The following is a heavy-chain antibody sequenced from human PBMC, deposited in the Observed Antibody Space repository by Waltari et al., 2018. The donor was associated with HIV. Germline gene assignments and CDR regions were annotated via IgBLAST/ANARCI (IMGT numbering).Heavy chain of an antibody. CDR1: GSNFTDYD. Sequence: QVQLVPSGSTMKNPGASVKGPCKTSGSNFTDYDVNWVRQATGQGLEWLGWMNSDSGNTGYAQKFKDRVNMTRETSTRILYMELTGLSHQDAAVYYCVLSRRGAVLGDHWGEGTRVTVSS. CDR3: VLSRRGAVLGDH. J-gene: IGHJ4*02. CDR2: MNSDSGNT. D-gene: IGHD3-16*01. V-gene: IGHV1-8*01.